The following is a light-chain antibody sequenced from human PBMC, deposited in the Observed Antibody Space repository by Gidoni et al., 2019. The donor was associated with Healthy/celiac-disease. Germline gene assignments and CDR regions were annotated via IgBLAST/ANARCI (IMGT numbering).Light chain of an antibody. CDR3: SSYTSSSTRKV. CDR2: EVS. V-gene: IGLV2-14*01. Sequence: QSALTQPASVSGSPGQSITISCPGTSSDVGGYNYVSWYQQHPGKAPKLMIYEVSNRPSGVPDRFSGSKSGNTASLTISGLQAEDEADYYCSSYTSSSTRKVFGGGTKLTVL. CDR1: SSDVGGYNY. J-gene: IGLJ2*01.